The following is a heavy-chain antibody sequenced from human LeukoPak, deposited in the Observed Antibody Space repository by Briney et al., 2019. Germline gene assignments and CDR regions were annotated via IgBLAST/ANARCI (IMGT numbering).Heavy chain of an antibody. CDR3: ARDRTANYYYGMAV. CDR1: GFTFSSYS. CDR2: ISSSSSYI. V-gene: IGHV3-21*01. J-gene: IGHJ6*02. Sequence: PGGSLRLSCAASGFTFSSYSMNWVRQAPGKGLEWVSSISSSSSYIYYADSVKGRFTISRDNAKNSLYLQMNSLRAEDTAVYYCARDRTANYYYGMAVWGQGTTVTVSS. D-gene: IGHD5-18*01.